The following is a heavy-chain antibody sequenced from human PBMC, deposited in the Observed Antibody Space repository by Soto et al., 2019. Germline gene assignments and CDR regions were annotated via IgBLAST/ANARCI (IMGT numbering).Heavy chain of an antibody. V-gene: IGHV3-30-3*01. Sequence: PGGSLRLSCAASGFSFGSYAMHWVRQAPGKGLEWVAVISYDGSNIFYADSVKGRFTISRDNSRNTLYLQMNSLRAEDTAVYYCARGDPAYYSDSSGYLYWGQGTLVTVSS. CDR2: ISYDGSNI. D-gene: IGHD3-22*01. J-gene: IGHJ4*02. CDR1: GFSFGSYA. CDR3: ARGDPAYYSDSSGYLY.